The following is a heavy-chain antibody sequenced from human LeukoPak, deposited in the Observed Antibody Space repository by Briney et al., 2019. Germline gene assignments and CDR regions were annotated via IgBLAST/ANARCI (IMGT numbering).Heavy chain of an antibody. V-gene: IGHV3-21*01. D-gene: IGHD6-13*01. CDR2: ISSSSSYI. Sequence: TGGSLRLSCAASGFTFSSYGMHWVRQAPGKGLEWVSTISSSSSYIYYADSVKGRFTISRDNAKNSLYLQMNSLRAEDTAVYYCARSSSWLPTDFDYWGQGTLVTVSS. CDR1: GFTFSSYG. CDR3: ARSSSWLPTDFDY. J-gene: IGHJ4*02.